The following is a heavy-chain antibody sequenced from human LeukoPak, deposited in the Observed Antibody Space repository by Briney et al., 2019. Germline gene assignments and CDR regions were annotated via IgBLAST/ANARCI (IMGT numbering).Heavy chain of an antibody. CDR2: INHSGST. CDR1: GGSISSSSYY. V-gene: IGHV4-39*07. J-gene: IGHJ3*02. CDR3: VKSNSRYQPWTLDI. Sequence: SETLSLTCTVSGGSISSSSYYWGWIRQPPGKGLEWIGEINHSGSTSYNPSLKSRVTISVDTSNNQLSLKVNSVTAADTAMYYCVKSNSRYQPWTLDIWGRGTMVTVSS. D-gene: IGHD2-2*01.